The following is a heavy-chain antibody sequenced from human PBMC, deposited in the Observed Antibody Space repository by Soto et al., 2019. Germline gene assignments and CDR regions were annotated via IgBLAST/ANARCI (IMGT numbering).Heavy chain of an antibody. CDR1: GGSISSSSYY. CDR3: ARHQAERWSRVGAADY. V-gene: IGHV4-39*01. Sequence: KPSETLSLTCTVSGGSISSSSYYWGWIRQPPGKGLEWIGSIYYSGSTYYNPSLKGRVTISVDTSKNQFSLKLSSVTAADTAVYYXARHQAERWSRVGAADYWGQGTLVTVSS. CDR2: IYYSGST. D-gene: IGHD2-15*01. J-gene: IGHJ4*02.